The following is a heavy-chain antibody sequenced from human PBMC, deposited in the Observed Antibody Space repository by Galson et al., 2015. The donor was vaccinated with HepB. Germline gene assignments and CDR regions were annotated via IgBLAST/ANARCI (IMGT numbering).Heavy chain of an antibody. D-gene: IGHD1-26*01. J-gene: IGHJ6*02. CDR1: GFAFNTYT. CDR2: ITTSGNT. V-gene: IGHV3-48*01. CDR3: TRDGSDMDV. Sequence: SLRLSCAASGFAFNTYTMNWVRQAPGKGLECLSHITTSGNTYYAESVKGRFTISRDNARNSLFLQMNSLRAEDTAVYYCTRDGSDMDVWGQGTTVTVSS.